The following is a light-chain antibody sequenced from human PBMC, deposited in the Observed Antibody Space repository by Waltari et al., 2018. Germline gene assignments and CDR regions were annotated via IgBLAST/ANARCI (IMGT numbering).Light chain of an antibody. CDR3: HSAADNIWV. J-gene: IGLJ3*02. CDR1: VLAEKY. Sequence: SYELTQPSSVSVSPGQTATITCSGDVLAEKYVRWFQQKPGQAPVLVIYKDTERPSGIPDRVSGYSSWTTVTLTTSGAQFDDDADYYCHSAADNIWVFGGGTKLTVL. CDR2: KDT. V-gene: IGLV3-27*01.